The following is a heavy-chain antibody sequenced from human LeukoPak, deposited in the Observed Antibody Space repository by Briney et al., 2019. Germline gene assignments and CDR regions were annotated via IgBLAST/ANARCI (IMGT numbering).Heavy chain of an antibody. D-gene: IGHD2-2*01. J-gene: IGHJ6*03. CDR1: GYTFTSYD. V-gene: IGHV1-8*01. Sequence: GASVKVSCKASGYTFTSYDINWVRQATGQGLEWMGWMNPNSGNTGYAQKFQGRVTMTRNTSISTAYMELSSLRSEDTAVYYCARGNRWYQLEYYYYYYMDVWGKGTTVTVSS. CDR3: ARGNRWYQLEYYYYYYMDV. CDR2: MNPNSGNT.